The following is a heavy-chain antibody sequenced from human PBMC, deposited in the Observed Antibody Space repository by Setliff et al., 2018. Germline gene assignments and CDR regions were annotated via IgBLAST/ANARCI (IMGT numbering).Heavy chain of an antibody. D-gene: IGHD6-6*01. V-gene: IGHV1-46*01. Sequence: ASVKVSYKASGYSFTRYYMHWLRQAPGQGLEWMGIINTGGGSASYAQKFQGRVSMTSDTSTSKVYMEVTILSSDDTAIYYCARGGLASARRKGVFEHWGQGTLVTVSS. CDR2: INTGGGSA. J-gene: IGHJ4*02. CDR3: ARGGLASARRKGVFEH. CDR1: GYSFTRYY.